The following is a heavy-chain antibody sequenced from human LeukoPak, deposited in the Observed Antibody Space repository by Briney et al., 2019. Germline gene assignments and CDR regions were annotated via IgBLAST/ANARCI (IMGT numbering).Heavy chain of an antibody. CDR1: GFTFSSYG. Sequence: PGRSLRLSCAASGFTFSSYGMHWVRQAPGKGLEWVAVISYDGSNKYYADSVKGRFTISRDNSKNTLYLQMNSLRAEDTAVYYCARASSSWYSIFDYWGQGTLVTVSS. CDR3: ARASSSWYSIFDY. V-gene: IGHV3-30*19. J-gene: IGHJ4*02. CDR2: ISYDGSNK. D-gene: IGHD6-13*01.